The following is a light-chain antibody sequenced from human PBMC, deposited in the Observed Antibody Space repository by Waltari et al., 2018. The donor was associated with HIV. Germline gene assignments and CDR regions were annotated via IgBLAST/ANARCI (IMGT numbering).Light chain of an antibody. CDR2: AAS. V-gene: IGKV1D-16*01. CDR3: QHYDTFPYS. Sequence: DIQMTQSPPPPSPSAGAPITIPCRASQGISSWLAWYQQKPGKAPKPLIYAASTLQTGVPSRFSGSGTGTHFTLTITSLQPEDFATYYCQHYDTFPYSFGQGTRLEIK. CDR1: QGISSW. J-gene: IGKJ2*01.